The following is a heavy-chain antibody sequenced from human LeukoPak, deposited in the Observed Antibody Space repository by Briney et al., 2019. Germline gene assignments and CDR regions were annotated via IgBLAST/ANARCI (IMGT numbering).Heavy chain of an antibody. CDR3: AGRPLSYTTSWYN. D-gene: IGHD6-13*01. V-gene: IGHV4-39*01. CDR1: GGSITSINYF. CDR2: MYYSGST. J-gene: IGHJ4*02. Sequence: SETLSPTCTVSGGSITSINYFWGWIRQPPGKGLEWIGSMYYSGSTYYNPPLKSRVTISADTSKSQFSLKLTSVTAADTAVYYCAGRPLSYTTSWYNWGQGTLVTVSS.